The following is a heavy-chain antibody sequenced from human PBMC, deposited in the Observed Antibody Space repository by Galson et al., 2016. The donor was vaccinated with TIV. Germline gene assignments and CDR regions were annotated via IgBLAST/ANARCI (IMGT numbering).Heavy chain of an antibody. V-gene: IGHV3-21*01. Sequence: LSCAASGVTFSIYSMNWVRQAPGKGLEWVAYISETSAYIYYADSVKGRFTISRDNAKNSLYLQMNSLRAEDTAVYYCARDSDATARASGMDVWGQGTIVTVSS. CDR2: ISETSAYI. D-gene: IGHD4-17*01. J-gene: IGHJ6*02. CDR1: GVTFSIYS. CDR3: ARDSDATARASGMDV.